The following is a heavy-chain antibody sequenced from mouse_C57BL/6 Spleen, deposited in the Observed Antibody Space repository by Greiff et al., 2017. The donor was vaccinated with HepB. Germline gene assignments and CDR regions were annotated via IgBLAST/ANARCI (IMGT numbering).Heavy chain of an antibody. V-gene: IGHV5-16*01. Sequence: EVMLVESEGGLVQPGSSMKLSCTASGFTFSDYYMAWVRQVPEKGLEWVANINYDGSSTYYLDSLKSRFIISRDNAKNILYLQMSSLKSEDTATYYCARDGITTLGYFDYWGQGTTLTVSS. D-gene: IGHD1-1*01. CDR3: ARDGITTLGYFDY. CDR1: GFTFSDYY. CDR2: INYDGSST. J-gene: IGHJ2*01.